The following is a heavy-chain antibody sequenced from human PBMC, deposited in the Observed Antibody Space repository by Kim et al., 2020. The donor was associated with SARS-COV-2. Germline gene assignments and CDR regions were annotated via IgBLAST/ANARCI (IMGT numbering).Heavy chain of an antibody. D-gene: IGHD6-13*01. J-gene: IGHJ2*01. Sequence: SETLSLTCAVYGGSFSGYYWSWIRQPPGKGLEWIGEINHSGSTNYNPSLKSRVTISVDTSKNQFSLKLSSVTAADTAVYYCARDRKPGRAAAGTRDWYLDLWGRGTLVTVSS. V-gene: IGHV4-34*01. CDR3: ARDRKPGRAAAGTRDWYLDL. CDR2: INHSGST. CDR1: GGSFSGYY.